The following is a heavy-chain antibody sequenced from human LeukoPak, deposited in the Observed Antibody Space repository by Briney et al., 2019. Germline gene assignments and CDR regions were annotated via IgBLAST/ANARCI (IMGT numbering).Heavy chain of an antibody. CDR1: GFTFSSYS. V-gene: IGHV3-48*02. Sequence: GGALRLSCAASGFTFSSYSMNWVRQAPGKGLEWVSYIRSSSSTIYYADSVKGRFTISRDNAKNSLYLQMNSLRDEDTAVYYCASDSIWRRRYFQHWGQGTLVTVSS. D-gene: IGHD3-9*01. CDR2: IRSSSSTI. CDR3: ASDSIWRRRYFQH. J-gene: IGHJ1*01.